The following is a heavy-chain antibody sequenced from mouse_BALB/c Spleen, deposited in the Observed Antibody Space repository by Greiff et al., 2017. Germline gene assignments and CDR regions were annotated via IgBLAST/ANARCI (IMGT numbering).Heavy chain of an antibody. J-gene: IGHJ3*01. CDR2: IWAGGST. CDR1: GFSLTSYG. V-gene: IGHV2-9*02. Sequence: VKLVESGPGLVAPSQSLSITCTVSGFSLTSYGVHWVRQPPGKGLEWLGVIWAGGSTNYNSALMSRLSISKDNSKSQVFLKMNSLQTDDTAMYYCARASYYGNYRFAYWGQGTLVTVSA. D-gene: IGHD2-10*01. CDR3: ARASYYGNYRFAY.